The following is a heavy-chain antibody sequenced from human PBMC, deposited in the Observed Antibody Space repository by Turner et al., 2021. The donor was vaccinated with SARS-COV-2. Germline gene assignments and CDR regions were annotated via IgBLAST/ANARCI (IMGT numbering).Heavy chain of an antibody. Sequence: EVQLFESGGGLVQPGGSLRLSCAASGFTFSSYAMSWVRQATGKGLEWVSAISGSGGTTYYADSVKGRFTISRDNSKNTLYLQMNSLRAEDTAVYYCAKADRVMIVVVITLFDYWGQGTLVTVSS. CDR3: AKADRVMIVVVITLFDY. CDR1: GFTFSSYA. D-gene: IGHD3-22*01. J-gene: IGHJ4*02. V-gene: IGHV3-23*01. CDR2: ISGSGGTT.